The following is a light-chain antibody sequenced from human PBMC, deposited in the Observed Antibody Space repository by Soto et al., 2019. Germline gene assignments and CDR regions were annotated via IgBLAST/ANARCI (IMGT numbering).Light chain of an antibody. Sequence: EIVLTQSPGTLSLSPGERATLSCRASQSVSNNYLAWYQQKPGQAPRPLIYGASNRATGIPDRFSGSGSGTDFTLTISRLEPEDFAVYYCQQCGSSGTFGQGTKVDI. J-gene: IGKJ1*01. CDR2: GAS. CDR3: QQCGSSGT. V-gene: IGKV3-20*01. CDR1: QSVSNNY.